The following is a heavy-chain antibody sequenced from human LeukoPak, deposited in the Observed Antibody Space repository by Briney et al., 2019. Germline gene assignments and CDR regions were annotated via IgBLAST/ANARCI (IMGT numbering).Heavy chain of an antibody. Sequence: GGSLRLSCAASGFSLSAYWMTWVRQAPGKGLEWVANINRDGSQTNHVDSVKGRFTISRDNSKNTLYLQMNSLRVEDTAIYYCAKTLRIRYDSSGYYCYFDYWGQGTLVTVSS. CDR3: AKTLRIRYDSSGYYCYFDY. J-gene: IGHJ4*02. CDR2: INRDGSQT. CDR1: GFSLSAYW. D-gene: IGHD3-22*01. V-gene: IGHV3-7*03.